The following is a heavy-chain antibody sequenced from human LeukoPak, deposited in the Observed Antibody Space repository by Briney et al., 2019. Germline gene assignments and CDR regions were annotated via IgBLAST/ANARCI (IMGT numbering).Heavy chain of an antibody. CDR1: GFTFNSFY. CDR3: ARGIYGDPVAFDY. J-gene: IGHJ4*02. V-gene: IGHV3-74*01. CDR2: IYSDGINT. Sequence: PGGSLRLSCTASGFTFNSFYMHWVRQVPGKGLVWVSRIYSDGINTNYADSVKGRFTISRDNAKNTVHLQMNSLSVEDTGVYYCARGIYGDPVAFDYWGQGILVTVSS. D-gene: IGHD4-17*01.